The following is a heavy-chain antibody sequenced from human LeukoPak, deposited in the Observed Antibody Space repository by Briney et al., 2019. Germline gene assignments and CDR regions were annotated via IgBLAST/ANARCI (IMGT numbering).Heavy chain of an antibody. CDR3: ARDLGERYNWNYFDY. Sequence: SETLSLTCTVSGVSISSYYWSWIRQPPGKGLEWIGYIYYSGSTNYNPSLKSRVTISVDKSKNQFSLKLSSVTAADTAVYYCARDLGERYNWNYFDYWGQGTLVTVSS. CDR2: IYYSGST. CDR1: GVSISSYY. D-gene: IGHD1-20*01. J-gene: IGHJ4*02. V-gene: IGHV4-59*12.